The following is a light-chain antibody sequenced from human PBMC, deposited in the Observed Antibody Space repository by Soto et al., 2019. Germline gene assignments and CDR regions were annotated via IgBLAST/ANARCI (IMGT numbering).Light chain of an antibody. Sequence: VMKQSPATLSVSQGERATLSCRASESVSRNLAWYQQKPGQAPRLLIYDASTRATGIPDRFSGGGSGTEFTLTISSLQSEDFVVYYCQQYNSWPPITFGQGTRLEI. CDR3: QQYNSWPPIT. V-gene: IGKV3-15*01. CDR2: DAS. CDR1: ESVSRN. J-gene: IGKJ5*01.